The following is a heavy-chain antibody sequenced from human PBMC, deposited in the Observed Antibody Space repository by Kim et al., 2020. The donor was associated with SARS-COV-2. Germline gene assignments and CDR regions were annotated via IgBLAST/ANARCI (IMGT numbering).Heavy chain of an antibody. J-gene: IGHJ4*02. CDR3: AGDTPSDSPRFGDFDY. CDR2: IYYSGST. CDR1: GGSISSSSYY. Sequence: SETLSLTCTVSGGSISSSSYYWGWIRQPPGKGLEWIGSIYYSGSTYYNPPLKSRVTISVDTSKNQFSLKLSSVTAADTPVYYCAGDTPSDSPRFGDFDYWGQATLVTVAS. V-gene: IGHV4-39*07. D-gene: IGHD3-22*01.